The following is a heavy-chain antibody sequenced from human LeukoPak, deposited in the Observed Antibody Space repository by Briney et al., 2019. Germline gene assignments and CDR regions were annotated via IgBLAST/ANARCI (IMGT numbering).Heavy chain of an antibody. Sequence: ASVKVSCKASGYTFTGYYMHWVRQAPGQGLEWMGWINPNSGGTNYAQKFQGRVTMTRDTSISTAYMELRSLRSDDTAVYYCARDRYGSGWDYFDYWGQGTLVTVSS. CDR3: ARDRYGSGWDYFDY. D-gene: IGHD3-10*01. CDR1: GYTFTGYY. J-gene: IGHJ4*02. CDR2: INPNSGGT. V-gene: IGHV1-2*02.